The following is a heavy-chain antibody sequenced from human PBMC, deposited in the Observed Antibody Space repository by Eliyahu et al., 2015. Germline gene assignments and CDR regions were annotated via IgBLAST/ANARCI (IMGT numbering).Heavy chain of an antibody. J-gene: IGHJ5*02. CDR3: ARVFYGSGSYYDNCP. V-gene: IGHV4-59*01. Sequence: VQLQESGPGLVKPSETLSLTCTXXGGSISNFYWSWIRQPPGKGLXWIGYIYSTGSTNYNASLKSRVTMSVDTSKNQFSLNMTSVTAADTAVYYCARVFYGSGSYYDNCPWGQGTLVTVSS. CDR1: GGSISNFY. D-gene: IGHD3-10*01. CDR2: IYSTGST.